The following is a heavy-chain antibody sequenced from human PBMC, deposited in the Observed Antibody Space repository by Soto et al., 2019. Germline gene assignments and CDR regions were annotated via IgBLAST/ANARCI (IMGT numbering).Heavy chain of an antibody. V-gene: IGHV1-2*02. CDR1: GYTFTGYD. CDR3: ARGYCSSTSCSDYYYYYGMDV. J-gene: IGHJ6*02. CDR2: INPNSGGT. Sequence: GASVNVSCKASGYTFTGYDIHWGRRAPGQGLEWMGWINPNSGGTNYAQKFQGRVTMTRDTSISTAYMELSRLRSDDTAVYYCARGYCSSTSCSDYYYYYGMDVWGQGTTVTVSS. D-gene: IGHD2-2*01.